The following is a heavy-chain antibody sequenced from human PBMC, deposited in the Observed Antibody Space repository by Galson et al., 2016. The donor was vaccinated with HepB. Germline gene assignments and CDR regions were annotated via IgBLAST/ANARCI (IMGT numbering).Heavy chain of an antibody. D-gene: IGHD6-25*01. V-gene: IGHV3-49*03. J-gene: IGHJ4*02. CDR2: IRSKAYGGTS. CDR1: GFTFGDYA. CDR3: SRRLISYYFDY. Sequence: SLRLSCAASGFTFGDYAMTWFRQAPGKGLEWVGFIRSKAYGGTSEYAASLKGRFTIPRDDSKSIAYLQMNSLETEDTAVYYCSRRLISYYFDYWGQGTLVTVSS.